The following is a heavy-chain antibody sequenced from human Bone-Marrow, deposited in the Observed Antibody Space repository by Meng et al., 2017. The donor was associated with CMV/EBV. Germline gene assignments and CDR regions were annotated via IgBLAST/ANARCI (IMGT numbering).Heavy chain of an antibody. CDR1: GFTFSSYS. V-gene: IGHV3-48*04. D-gene: IGHD6-13*01. Sequence: GESLKISCAASGFTFSSYSMNWVRQAPGKGLEWVSYISSSSTIYYADSVKGRFTISRDNAKNSLYLQMNSLRAEDTAVYYCARDKFGAAAGWGQGTLVTVSS. CDR2: ISSSSTI. J-gene: IGHJ4*02. CDR3: ARDKFGAAAG.